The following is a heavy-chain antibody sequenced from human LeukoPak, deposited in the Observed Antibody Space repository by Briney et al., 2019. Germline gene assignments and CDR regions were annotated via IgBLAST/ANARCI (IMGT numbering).Heavy chain of an antibody. CDR2: INPGDSET. V-gene: IGHV5-51*01. D-gene: IGHD4-17*01. J-gene: IGHJ6*03. Sequence: KNGESLKISCKGSGYSFTNYWIGWVRQMPGKGLEWMGIINPGDSETRYRPSFQGQVTMSADKSISTAYLQWSSLKASDTAMYYCARQARTYGDFVGYYYHYMDVWGKGTTVTVTS. CDR3: ARQARTYGDFVGYYYHYMDV. CDR1: GYSFTNYW.